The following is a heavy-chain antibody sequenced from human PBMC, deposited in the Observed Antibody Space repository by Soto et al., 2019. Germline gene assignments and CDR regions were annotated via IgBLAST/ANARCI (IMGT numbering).Heavy chain of an antibody. CDR1: GGSFSGYY. D-gene: IGHD5-18*01. Sequence: QVQLQQWGAGLLKPSETLSLTCAVYGGSFSGYYWSWIRQPPGKGLEWIGEINHSGSTNYNPSLKSRVTISVDTSKNQFSLKLSSVTAADTAVYYCARGGWIQLWFSQGFDYWGQGTLVTVSS. CDR3: ARGGWIQLWFSQGFDY. J-gene: IGHJ4*02. CDR2: INHSGST. V-gene: IGHV4-34*01.